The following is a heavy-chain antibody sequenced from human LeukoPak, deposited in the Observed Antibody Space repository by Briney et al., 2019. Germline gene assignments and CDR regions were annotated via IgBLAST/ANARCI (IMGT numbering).Heavy chain of an antibody. CDR1: GFTFDDYG. Sequence: GGSLRLPCAASGFTFDDYGMSWVRQAPGKGLEWVSGINWNGGSTGYADSVKGRFTISRDNAKNSLYLQMNSLRAEDTAVYYCARDSRQYYDFWSGYYSNNWFDPWGQGTLVTVSS. V-gene: IGHV3-20*04. J-gene: IGHJ5*02. CDR2: INWNGGST. CDR3: ARDSRQYYDFWSGYYSNNWFDP. D-gene: IGHD3-3*01.